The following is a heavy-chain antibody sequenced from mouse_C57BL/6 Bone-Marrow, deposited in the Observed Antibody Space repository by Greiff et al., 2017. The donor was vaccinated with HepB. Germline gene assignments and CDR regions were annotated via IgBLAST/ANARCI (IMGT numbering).Heavy chain of an antibody. D-gene: IGHD1-1*01. CDR2: ISNGGGST. CDR3: ARHGPYYYGDY. CDR1: GFTFSDYY. V-gene: IGHV5-12*01. J-gene: IGHJ2*01. Sequence: EVQGVESGGGLVQPGGSLKLSCAASGFTFSDYYMYWVRQTPEKRLEWVAYISNGGGSTYYPDTVKGRFTISRDNAKNTLYLQMSSLKSEDTAMYYCARHGPYYYGDYWGQGTTLTVSS.